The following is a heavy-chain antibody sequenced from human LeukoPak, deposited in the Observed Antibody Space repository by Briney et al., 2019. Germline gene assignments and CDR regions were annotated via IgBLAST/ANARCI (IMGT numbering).Heavy chain of an antibody. J-gene: IGHJ4*02. CDR2: ISGSDGRT. V-gene: IGHV3-23*01. CDR3: ARGGIQLWSYYFDY. Sequence: GGSLRLSCAAAGFTFNSYAMSWVRQAPGKGLEWVSTISGSDGRTYYADSVKGRFTISRDNSKNTLYLQMNSLRAEDTAVYYCARGGIQLWSYYFDYWGQGTLVTVSS. CDR1: GFTFNSYA. D-gene: IGHD5-18*01.